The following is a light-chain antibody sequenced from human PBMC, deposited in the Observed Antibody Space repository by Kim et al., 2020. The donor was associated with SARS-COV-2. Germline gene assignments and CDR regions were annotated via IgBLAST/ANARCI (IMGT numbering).Light chain of an antibody. V-gene: IGLV1-51*01. CDR2: DNN. Sequence: GQKVTSSCSGSSSNIGHNYWSWYQQFPGTAPKLLIYDNNKRPSGIPDRFSGSKSGTSATLGITGLQTGDEADYYCVTWDNTLSASFGGGTQLTVL. CDR1: SSNIGHNY. J-gene: IGLJ2*01. CDR3: VTWDNTLSAS.